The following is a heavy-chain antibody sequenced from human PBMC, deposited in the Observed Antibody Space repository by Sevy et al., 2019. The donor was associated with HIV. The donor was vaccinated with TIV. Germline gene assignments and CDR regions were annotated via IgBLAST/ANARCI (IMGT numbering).Heavy chain of an antibody. CDR3: ARESYYYGSGSYYDDAFDI. J-gene: IGHJ3*02. D-gene: IGHD3-10*01. CDR2: ISSSSSYI. V-gene: IGHV3-21*01. CDR1: GFTFSSYS. Sequence: GESLKISCAASGFTFSSYSMNWVRQAPGKGLEWVSSISSSSSYIYYADSVKGRFTISRDNAKNSLYLQMNSLRAEDTAGYYCARESYYYGSGSYYDDAFDIWGQGTMVTVSS.